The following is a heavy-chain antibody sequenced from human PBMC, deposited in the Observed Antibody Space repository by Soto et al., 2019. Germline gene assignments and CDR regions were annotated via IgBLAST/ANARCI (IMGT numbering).Heavy chain of an antibody. CDR2: LWSDGATK. J-gene: IGHJ3*02. CDR3: VRDPCGSGRALEI. D-gene: IGHD3-10*01. V-gene: IGHV3-33*01. Sequence: QVQLLESGGGVVQPGGSLRLSCVASGFSLSSYAIHWVRQAPGKGLDWVAILWSDGATKYLADSVKGRFTISRDNSKRTVYLLMNSLRAEDAAVYYCVRDPCGSGRALEIWGQGTLGAVSS. CDR1: GFSLSSYA.